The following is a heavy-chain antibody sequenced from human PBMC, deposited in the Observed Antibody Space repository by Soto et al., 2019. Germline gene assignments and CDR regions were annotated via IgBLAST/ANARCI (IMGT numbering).Heavy chain of an antibody. Sequence: QVHLVQSGAEVKKPWASVKVSCKASGYTFTSYGITWVRQAPGQGREWMGWISAHNGNRDYAQQLQGRVIVTRDTSTSTAYMELRSLRSDDTAVYYCARGRYGDYWGQGALVTVSS. J-gene: IGHJ4*02. CDR1: GYTFTSYG. D-gene: IGHD1-1*01. V-gene: IGHV1-18*01. CDR2: ISAHNGNR. CDR3: ARGRYGDY.